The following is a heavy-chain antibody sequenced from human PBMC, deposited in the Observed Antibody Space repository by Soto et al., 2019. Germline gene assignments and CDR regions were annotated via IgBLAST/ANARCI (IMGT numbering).Heavy chain of an antibody. J-gene: IGHJ4*02. V-gene: IGHV3-23*01. CDR3: ARGRDSAWYGVGI. D-gene: IGHD6-19*01. CDR1: GFTFDNYA. CDR2: IVGSDGST. Sequence: GGSLRLSCASSGFTFDNYAMSWVRQAPGKGLEWVSAIVGSDGSTYYADSAKGRFTISRDSSSKTLYLQMNGLRAEDTAVYYCARGRDSAWYGVGIWGQGTLATVSS.